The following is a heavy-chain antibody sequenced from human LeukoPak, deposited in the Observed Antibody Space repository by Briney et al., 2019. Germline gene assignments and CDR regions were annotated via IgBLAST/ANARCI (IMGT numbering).Heavy chain of an antibody. Sequence: TGGSLRLSCAASGFSFTRYGIHWVRQAPGKGLEWVTFIRYAGSNKYYADSVKGRFTITRDNSKNTVYLQMNSLRAEDTAMYYCAKDLLYCTDTTCRDFFYYYMDLWGKGTTVTVSS. D-gene: IGHD2-8*02. CDR2: IRYAGSNK. J-gene: IGHJ6*03. V-gene: IGHV3-30*02. CDR1: GFSFTRYG. CDR3: AKDLLYCTDTTCRDFFYYYMDL.